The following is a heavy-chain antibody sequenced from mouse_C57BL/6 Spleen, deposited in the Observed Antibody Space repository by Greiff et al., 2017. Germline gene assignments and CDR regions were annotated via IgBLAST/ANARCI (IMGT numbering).Heavy chain of an antibody. J-gene: IGHJ4*01. V-gene: IGHV7-3*01. CDR2: IRNKANGYTT. CDR3: ARSSYYYGSSSMDY. CDR1: GFTFTDYY. D-gene: IGHD1-1*01. Sequence: EVQRVESGGGLVQPGGSLSLSCAASGFTFTDYYMSWVRQPPGKALEWLGFIRNKANGYTTEYSASVKGRFTISRDNSQSILYLQMNALRAEDSATYYCARSSYYYGSSSMDYWGQGTSVTVSS.